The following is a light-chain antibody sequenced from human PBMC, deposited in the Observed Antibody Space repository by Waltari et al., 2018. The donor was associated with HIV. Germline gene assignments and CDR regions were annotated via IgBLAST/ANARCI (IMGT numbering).Light chain of an antibody. Sequence: QLVLTQSPSASASLGASVKLTCTLSSAHSIYAIAWHQQQPEQGPRYLRKLNSDGSRRKGDGIPDRFSGSASGAERYLTISNVQSEDEGTYYCQTWGAGIVVFGGGTRLSVL. CDR1: SAHSIYA. J-gene: IGLJ2*01. CDR2: LNSDGSR. V-gene: IGLV4-69*01. CDR3: QTWGAGIVV.